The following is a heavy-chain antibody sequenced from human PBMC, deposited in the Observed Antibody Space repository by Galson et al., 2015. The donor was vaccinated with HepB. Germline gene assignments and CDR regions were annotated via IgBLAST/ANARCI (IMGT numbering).Heavy chain of an antibody. J-gene: IGHJ4*02. Sequence: SLRLSCAASGFIFSSYGMHWVRQAPGKGLEWVAVISYDGSNKYYADSVKGRFTISRDNSKNTLYLQMNSLRAEDTAVYYCARGVRGDNQYLDYWGQGTLVTVSS. CDR2: ISYDGSNK. CDR1: GFIFSSYG. V-gene: IGHV3-30*03. D-gene: IGHD5-18*01. CDR3: ARGVRGDNQYLDY.